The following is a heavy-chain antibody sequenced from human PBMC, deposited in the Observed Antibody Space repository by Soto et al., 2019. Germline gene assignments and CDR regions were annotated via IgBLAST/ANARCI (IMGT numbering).Heavy chain of an antibody. J-gene: IGHJ6*02. V-gene: IGHV3-13*05. CDR1: GFTFRNYD. CDR2: ISAAGDP. CDR3: ARTDRDFYCMDV. Sequence: EVQLVESGGGLVQPGGSLRLSCEASGFTFRNYDMHWVRQGTGKGLEWVSGISAAGDPDYADSVEGRFTISRENAQNAFFLQMTSLRGGDTAVYYCARTDRDFYCMDVWGQGTTVIVSS.